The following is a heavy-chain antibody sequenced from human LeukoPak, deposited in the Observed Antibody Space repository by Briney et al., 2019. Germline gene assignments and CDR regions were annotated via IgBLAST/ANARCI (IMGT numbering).Heavy chain of an antibody. D-gene: IGHD2-2*01. Sequence: ASVKVSCKASGYTFTSYDINWVRQATGQGLEWMGWMNPNSGNTGYAQKFQGRVTITRNTSISTAYMELSSLRSEDTAVYYCARALRQVVPAATYYYYYMDVWGKGTTVTVSS. J-gene: IGHJ6*03. CDR3: ARALRQVVPAATYYYYYMDV. CDR1: GYTFTSYD. CDR2: MNPNSGNT. V-gene: IGHV1-8*03.